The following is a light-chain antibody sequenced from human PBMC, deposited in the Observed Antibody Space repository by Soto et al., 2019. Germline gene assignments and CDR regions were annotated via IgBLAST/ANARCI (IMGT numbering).Light chain of an antibody. Sequence: EIVLTQSPATLSLSPGERATLSCRASQSVNNYLAWYQQKPGQAPRLVIYDVFNRDTGTPARFSRSGSGTDFPLTLSSPEPEDFGVYYCQQRCHWPWLTFGGGTRVEIK. CDR3: QQRCHWPWLT. CDR1: QSVNNY. CDR2: DVF. V-gene: IGKV3-11*01. J-gene: IGKJ4*02.